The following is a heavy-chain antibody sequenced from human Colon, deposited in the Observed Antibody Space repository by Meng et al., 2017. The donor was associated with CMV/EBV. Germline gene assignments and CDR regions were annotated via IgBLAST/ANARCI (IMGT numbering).Heavy chain of an antibody. D-gene: IGHD1-1*01. J-gene: IGHJ5*02. CDR3: ARHWTPGWVQLEGGFWFDP. CDR1: VTSYW. V-gene: IGHV5-51*01. Sequence: VTSYWIGWVRQMPGKGLEWMGSIYPGDSDTRYRPCFQGQVTISADKSISTAYLQWSSLKASDTAMYYCARHWTPGWVQLEGGFWFDPWGQGTLVTVSS. CDR2: IYPGDSDT.